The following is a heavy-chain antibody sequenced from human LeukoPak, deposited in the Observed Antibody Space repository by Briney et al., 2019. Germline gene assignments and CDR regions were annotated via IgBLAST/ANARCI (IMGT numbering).Heavy chain of an antibody. CDR2: ISAYNGNT. J-gene: IGHJ4*02. V-gene: IGHV1-18*01. D-gene: IGHD3-3*01. CDR3: ARHEVWGYDFWSGPPDPVPADY. CDR1: GYTFVSYG. Sequence: GASVKVSCKASGYTFVSYGINWVRQAPGQGLEWMGWISAYNGNTNYAQNFQGRVTMTTDTSTSTAHMELRSLRSDDTAVYYCARHEVWGYDFWSGPPDPVPADYWGQGTLVTVSS.